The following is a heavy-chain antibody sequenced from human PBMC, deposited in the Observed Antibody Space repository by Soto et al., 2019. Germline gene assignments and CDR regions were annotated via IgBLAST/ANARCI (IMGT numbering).Heavy chain of an antibody. V-gene: IGHV5-51*01. Sequence: GESLKISCKGSVYSFTTYCIAWLRQMPVEGLEWMGIIYPCDSDTRYSPSFQGQVTISADKSLSTAYLQWSSLKASDSAMDYCARRGGSYHPEDWGQGTLVTLSS. CDR1: VYSFTTYC. CDR3: ARRGGSYHPED. CDR2: IYPCDSDT. D-gene: IGHD1-26*01. J-gene: IGHJ4*02.